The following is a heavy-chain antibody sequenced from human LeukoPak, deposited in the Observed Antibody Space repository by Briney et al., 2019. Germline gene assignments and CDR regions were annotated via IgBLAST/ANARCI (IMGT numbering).Heavy chain of an antibody. V-gene: IGHV4-59*01. CDR1: GGAISSFH. Sequence: SETLSLTCTVSGGAISSFHWSWIRQPPGEGLEWIAYIYYTGSSNSNPSLRSRVTISVDTSRNQFSLHLNSVTAADTAVYYCARGDGYTFDYWGQGTLVTVSS. J-gene: IGHJ4*02. CDR2: IYYTGSS. CDR3: ARGDGYTFDY. D-gene: IGHD5-24*01.